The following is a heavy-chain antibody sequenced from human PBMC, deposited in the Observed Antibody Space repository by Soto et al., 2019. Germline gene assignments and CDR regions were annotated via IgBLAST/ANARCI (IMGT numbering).Heavy chain of an antibody. CDR3: AHTMAPRIFDY. D-gene: IGHD3-10*01. V-gene: IGHV2-5*02. J-gene: IGHJ4*02. CDR2: IYWDDDK. Sequence: QITLKESGPTLVKPTQTLTLTCTFSGFSLSTSGVGVGWIRQPPGKALEWLALIYWDDDKRYSPSLQSRLTXTMXTSNNQLVLTMTNMDPVDTATYSCAHTMAPRIFDYWGQGTLVTVSS. CDR1: GFSLSTSGVG.